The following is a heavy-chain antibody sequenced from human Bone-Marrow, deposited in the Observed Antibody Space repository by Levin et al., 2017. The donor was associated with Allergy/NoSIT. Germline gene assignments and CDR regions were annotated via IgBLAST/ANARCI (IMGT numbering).Heavy chain of an antibody. D-gene: IGHD2-15*01. J-gene: IGHJ2*01. CDR3: ARDLGITQGYFDF. CDR1: GDSISDYY. CDR2: VYHSGNT. Sequence: PSQTLSLTCTVPGDSISDYYWSWIRQPPGKGLEWIGFVYHSGNTNYNPSLKSRVTMSVDTSKSQFSLNLKSVTAADTAVYYCARDLGITQGYFDFWGRGALVTVSS. V-gene: IGHV4-59*01.